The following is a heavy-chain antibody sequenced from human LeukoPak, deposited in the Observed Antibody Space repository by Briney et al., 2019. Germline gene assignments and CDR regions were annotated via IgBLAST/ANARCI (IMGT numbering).Heavy chain of an antibody. J-gene: IGHJ5*02. D-gene: IGHD3-3*01. Sequence: PGGSLRLSCAASGFTFSSYGTHWVRQAPGKGLEWVAVISYDGSNKYYADSVKGRFTISRDNSKNTLYLQMNSLRAEDTAVYYCAKDPTIFGVVTPPNVWFDPWGQGTLVTVSS. CDR1: GFTFSSYG. CDR3: AKDPTIFGVVTPPNVWFDP. CDR2: ISYDGSNK. V-gene: IGHV3-30*18.